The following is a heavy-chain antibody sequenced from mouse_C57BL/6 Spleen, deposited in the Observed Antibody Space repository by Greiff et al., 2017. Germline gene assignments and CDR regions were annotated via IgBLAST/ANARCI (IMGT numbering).Heavy chain of an antibody. CDR1: GFNIKDYY. CDR3: ARGGNCNPAWFAY. CDR2: IDPEDGET. J-gene: IGHJ3*01. Sequence: VQLQQSGAELVKPGASVKLSCTASGFNIKDYYMHWVKQRTEQGLEWIGRIDPEDGETKYAPKFKGKATITADTSSNTAYLQLSSLTSEDTAVYYCARGGNCNPAWFAYWGQGTLVTVSA. D-gene: IGHD1-1*02. V-gene: IGHV14-2*01.